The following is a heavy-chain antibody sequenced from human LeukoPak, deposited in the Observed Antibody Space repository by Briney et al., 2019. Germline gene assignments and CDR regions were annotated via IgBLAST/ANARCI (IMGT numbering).Heavy chain of an antibody. Sequence: SETLPLTCTVSGYSLNSGYYWGWIRQPPGKGLEWIGSIFHSGSTYYNPSLKSRITISVDTSKNPFSLKLSSETAADTAVYDCAREYWSSHSCPGVDYWGQGTLVTVSS. V-gene: IGHV4-38-2*02. D-gene: IGHD2-2*01. J-gene: IGHJ4*02. CDR3: AREYWSSHSCPGVDY. CDR2: IFHSGST. CDR1: GYSLNSGYY.